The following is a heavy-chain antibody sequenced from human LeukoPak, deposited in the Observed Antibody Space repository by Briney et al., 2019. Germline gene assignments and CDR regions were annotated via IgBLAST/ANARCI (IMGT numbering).Heavy chain of an antibody. J-gene: IGHJ6*02. CDR2: IYSGGST. CDR1: GFRVSDYY. D-gene: IGHD3-10*01. CDR3: ARDGVLLWFGESRSTHGMDV. V-gene: IGHV3-66*01. Sequence: GGSLRLSCAVSGFRVSDYYMSWVRQAPGKGLEWVSVIYSGGSTYYADSVKGRFTISRDNSKNTLYLQMNSLRAEDTAVYYCARDGVLLWFGESRSTHGMDVWGQGTTVTVSS.